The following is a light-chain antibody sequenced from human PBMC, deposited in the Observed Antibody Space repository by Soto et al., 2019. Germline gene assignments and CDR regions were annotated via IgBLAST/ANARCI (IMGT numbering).Light chain of an antibody. Sequence: EIVMTQSPATLSVSPGERATLSCRASQSVSNNLAWYQKKPGQAPRLLIYGASTRATGIPARFSGGGSGTEFTLTSSSLQSEDVAVYYCQQYNHWWTFGQGTRVEIK. CDR1: QSVSNN. V-gene: IGKV3-15*01. J-gene: IGKJ1*01. CDR2: GAS. CDR3: QQYNHWWT.